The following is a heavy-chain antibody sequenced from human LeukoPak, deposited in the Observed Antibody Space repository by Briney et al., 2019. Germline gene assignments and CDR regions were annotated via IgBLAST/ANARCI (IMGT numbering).Heavy chain of an antibody. V-gene: IGHV4-61*02. CDR1: GGSISSGSYY. Sequence: PSETLSLTCTASGGSISSGSYYWSWIRQPAGKGLEWIGRIYTSGSTNYNPSLKSRVTISVDTSKNQFSLKLSSVTAADTAVYYCARATPRVGATVDWGQGTLVTVSS. D-gene: IGHD1-26*01. CDR2: IYTSGST. CDR3: ARATPRVGATVD. J-gene: IGHJ4*02.